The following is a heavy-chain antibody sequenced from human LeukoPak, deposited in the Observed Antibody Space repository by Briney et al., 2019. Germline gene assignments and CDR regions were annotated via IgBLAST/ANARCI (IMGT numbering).Heavy chain of an antibody. J-gene: IGHJ4*02. CDR3: ARDKVVIAILYYFDY. V-gene: IGHV3-30-3*01. D-gene: IGHD2-21*01. CDR1: GFTFSHYA. Sequence: GGSLRLSCAASGFTFSHYAMSWVRQAPGKGLEWVAVISYDGSNKYYADSVKGRFTISRDNSKNTLYLQMNSLRAEDTAVYYCARDKVVIAILYYFDYWGQGTLVTVSS. CDR2: ISYDGSNK.